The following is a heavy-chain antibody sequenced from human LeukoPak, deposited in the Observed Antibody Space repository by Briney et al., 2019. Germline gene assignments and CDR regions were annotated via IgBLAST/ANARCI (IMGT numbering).Heavy chain of an antibody. Sequence: APVKVSCNVSGYTLTELSMHWVRQAPGKGLESMGGFDPEDGESIYAQNFQGRGTMTEDTSTDTASMELRSLRSEDTAVYYCATTVVVIQYDAFDIWGQGTMVTVSS. J-gene: IGHJ3*02. CDR2: FDPEDGES. V-gene: IGHV1-24*01. CDR3: ATTVVVIQYDAFDI. CDR1: GYTLTELS. D-gene: IGHD3-22*01.